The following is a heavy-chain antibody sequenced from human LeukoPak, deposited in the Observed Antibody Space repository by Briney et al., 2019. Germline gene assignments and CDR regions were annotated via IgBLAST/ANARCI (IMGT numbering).Heavy chain of an antibody. J-gene: IGHJ4*02. D-gene: IGHD4-17*01. Sequence: SETLSLTCTVSDASVSGYYWSWIRLPAGKGLEWIGRLYNNGSTNCNPSLKSRVTMSVDTSKNQLSLRLKSVTAADTAVYCCTRDIGSGDYVFFDSWGQGTRVIVSS. CDR1: DASVSGYY. CDR2: LYNNGST. V-gene: IGHV4-4*07. CDR3: TRDIGSGDYVFFDS.